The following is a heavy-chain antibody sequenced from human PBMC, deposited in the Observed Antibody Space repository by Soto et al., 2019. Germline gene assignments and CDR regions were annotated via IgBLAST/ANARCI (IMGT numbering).Heavy chain of an antibody. V-gene: IGHV4-39*01. D-gene: IGHD3-16*01. CDR3: ARRRESHQFGGLDV. Sequence: PSETLSLTCTVCGDSIATGCNHWDWIRQSPGGKLEWIGSVYYSASSYYNPSLRSRVTISLNLSTNQISLRLTSVTAADEGVYLCARRRESHQFGGLDVWGQGTLVTVSS. CDR2: VYYSASS. J-gene: IGHJ1*01. CDR1: GDSIATGCNH.